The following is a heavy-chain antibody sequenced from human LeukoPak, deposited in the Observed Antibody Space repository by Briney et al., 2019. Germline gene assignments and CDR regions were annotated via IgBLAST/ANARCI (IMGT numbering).Heavy chain of an antibody. CDR1: GFTFSSYW. Sequence: GGSLRLSCAASGFTFSSYWMSWVRQAPGKGLEWVSGINWNGGSTGYADSVEGLFTISRDNAKNSLYLQMNSLRAEDTALYYCARVEADYYYYYMDVWGKGTTVTVSS. CDR2: INWNGGST. CDR3: ARVEADYYYYYMDV. D-gene: IGHD6-13*01. J-gene: IGHJ6*03. V-gene: IGHV3-20*04.